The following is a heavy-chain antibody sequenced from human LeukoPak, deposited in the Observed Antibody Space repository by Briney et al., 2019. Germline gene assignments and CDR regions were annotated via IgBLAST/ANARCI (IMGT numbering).Heavy chain of an antibody. Sequence: PSETLSLTCTVSGYSISSGYYWGWIRPPPGKGLEWIGSIYHSGSTYYNPSLKSRVTISVDTSKNQFSLKLSSVTAADTAVYYCARLAGIAAAGPYGMDVWGQGTTVTVSS. D-gene: IGHD6-13*01. J-gene: IGHJ6*02. CDR3: ARLAGIAAAGPYGMDV. CDR1: GYSISSGYY. CDR2: IYHSGST. V-gene: IGHV4-38-2*02.